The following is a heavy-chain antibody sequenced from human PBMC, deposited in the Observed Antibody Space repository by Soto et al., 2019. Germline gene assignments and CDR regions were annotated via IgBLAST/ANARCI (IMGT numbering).Heavy chain of an antibody. D-gene: IGHD3-3*01. CDR2: ISYDGSNK. CDR1: GFTFSSYA. J-gene: IGHJ6*02. V-gene: IGHV3-30-3*01. Sequence: QVQLVESGGGVVQPGRSLRLSCAASGFTFSSYAMHWVRQAPGKGLEWVAVISYDGSNKYYADSVKGRFTISRDNSKNTLYLQMNSLRAEDTAVYYCARVLGGRSGHYYYGMDVWGQGTTVTVSS. CDR3: ARVLGGRSGHYYYGMDV.